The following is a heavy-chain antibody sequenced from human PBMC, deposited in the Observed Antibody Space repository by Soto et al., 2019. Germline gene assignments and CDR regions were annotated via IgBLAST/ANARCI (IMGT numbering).Heavy chain of an antibody. CDR2: IYHSGST. J-gene: IGHJ6*02. D-gene: IGHD4-17*01. CDR3: ARGTTVVTPSYYYYYYGMDV. V-gene: IGHV4-30-2*01. CDR1: GGSISSGGYS. Sequence: SETLSLTCAVSGGSISSGGYSWSWIRQPPGKGLEWIGYIYHSGSTYYNPSLKSRVTISVDRSKNQFSLKLSSVTAADTAVYYCARGTTVVTPSYYYYYYGMDVWGQGTTVTVSS.